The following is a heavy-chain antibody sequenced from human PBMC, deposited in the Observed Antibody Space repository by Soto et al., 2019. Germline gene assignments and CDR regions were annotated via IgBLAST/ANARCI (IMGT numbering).Heavy chain of an antibody. CDR3: ARGEGSDFWRGSFASHYYSLDV. Sequence: SAVKVSCKASVYTFTSTGISWVRQAPGQGLEWMGWISAYNGNTNYAQKLQGRVTMTTDTSTSTAYMELRSLRSDDTAVYYCARGEGSDFWRGSFASHYYSLDV. CDR1: VYTFTSTG. V-gene: IGHV1-18*01. J-gene: IGHJ6*01. D-gene: IGHD3-3*01. CDR2: ISAYNGNT.